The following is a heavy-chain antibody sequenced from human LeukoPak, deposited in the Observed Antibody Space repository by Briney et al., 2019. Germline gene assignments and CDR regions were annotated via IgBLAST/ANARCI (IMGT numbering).Heavy chain of an antibody. Sequence: GRSLRLSCAASGFTFSSYGMHWGRQAPGKGLEWGAVISYDGSNKYYADSVKGRFTISRGNSKSRLYLQMTSLRGEDTAVYYCAKDPGKFWSGHDYWGQGTLVTVSS. J-gene: IGHJ4*02. D-gene: IGHD3-3*01. CDR2: ISYDGSNK. CDR1: GFTFSSYG. CDR3: AKDPGKFWSGHDY. V-gene: IGHV3-30*18.